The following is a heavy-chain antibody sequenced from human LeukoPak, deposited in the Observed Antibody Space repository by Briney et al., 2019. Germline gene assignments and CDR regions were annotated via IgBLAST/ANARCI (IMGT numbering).Heavy chain of an antibody. CDR1: GFTFSSDG. Sequence: HPGGSLRLSCAASGFTFSSDGMHWVRQAPGKGLEWVAVIWYDGSNKYYADSVKGRFTISRDNSKNTLYLQMNSLRAEDTAVYYCARDRIGIFGVVITNGMDVWGQGTTVTVSS. J-gene: IGHJ6*02. CDR2: IWYDGSNK. D-gene: IGHD3-3*01. V-gene: IGHV3-33*01. CDR3: ARDRIGIFGVVITNGMDV.